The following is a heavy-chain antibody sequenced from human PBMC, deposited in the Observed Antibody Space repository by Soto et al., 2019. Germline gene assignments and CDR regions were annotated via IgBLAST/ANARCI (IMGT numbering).Heavy chain of an antibody. D-gene: IGHD2-2*01. CDR3: ARDGVVPAAMRDNWFDP. Sequence: AAVKVSCKASGYTFTSYGISWVRQAPGQGLEWMGWISAYNGNTNYAQKLQGRVTMTTDTSTSTAYMELRSLRSDDTAVYYCARDGVVPAAMRDNWFDPWGQRTLVTVSS. CDR2: ISAYNGNT. V-gene: IGHV1-18*01. J-gene: IGHJ5*02. CDR1: GYTFTSYG.